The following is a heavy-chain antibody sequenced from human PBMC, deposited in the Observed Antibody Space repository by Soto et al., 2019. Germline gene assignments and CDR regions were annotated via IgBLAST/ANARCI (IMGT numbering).Heavy chain of an antibody. J-gene: IGHJ4*02. CDR3: GRGRSGQIVVFY. Sequence: SVKVSCKTSGYTFTGHYIHWVRQAPQQGPEWMGEIGPESGATRYAQKFRGRVTMTMDTSITTVYMELKNLSPDDTAVYYCGRGRSGQIVVFYWGQGTPVTVS. CDR2: IGPESGAT. V-gene: IGHV1-2*02. D-gene: IGHD1-26*01. CDR1: GYTFTGHY.